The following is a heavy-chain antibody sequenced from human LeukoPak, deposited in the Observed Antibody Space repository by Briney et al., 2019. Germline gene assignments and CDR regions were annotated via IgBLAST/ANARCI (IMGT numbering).Heavy chain of an antibody. CDR2: ISGSGGST. J-gene: IGHJ4*02. Sequence: GGSLRLSCAASGFTFSSYAMSWVRQAPGKGLEWVSAISGSGGSTYYADSVKGRFTISRDNSKNTLYLQMNSLRAEDTAVYYCAKYHYYGSGSYYFFDYWGQGTLVTVSS. CDR3: AKYHYYGSGSYYFFDY. D-gene: IGHD3-10*01. V-gene: IGHV3-23*01. CDR1: GFTFSSYA.